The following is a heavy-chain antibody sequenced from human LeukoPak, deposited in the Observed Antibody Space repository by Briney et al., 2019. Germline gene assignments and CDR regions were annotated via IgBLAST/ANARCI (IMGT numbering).Heavy chain of an antibody. CDR2: INPNSGDT. Sequence: GASVKVSCKASGYTFTGYYMHWVRQGPGQGLEWMGWINPNSGDTNYAQKFQGRVTMTRDTSISTAYMELSRLRSDDTAVYYCARVEFSYSYYDTQLGSFDAFDIWGQGTMVTVSS. V-gene: IGHV1-2*02. CDR3: ARVEFSYSYYDTQLGSFDAFDI. D-gene: IGHD3-22*01. J-gene: IGHJ3*02. CDR1: GYTFTGYY.